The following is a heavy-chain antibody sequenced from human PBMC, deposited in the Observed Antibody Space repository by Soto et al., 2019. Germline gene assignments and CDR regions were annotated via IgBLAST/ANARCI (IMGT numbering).Heavy chain of an antibody. Sequence: GGSLRLSCAASGFTFSSYAMHWVRQAPGKGLEWVAVISYDGSNKYYADSVKGRFTISRDNSKNTLYLQMNSLRAEDTDVYYCVASWSWGPPNWGQGTLVNVSS. V-gene: IGHV3-30-3*01. CDR2: ISYDGSNK. D-gene: IGHD2-15*01. CDR3: VASWSWGPPN. J-gene: IGHJ4*02. CDR1: GFTFSSYA.